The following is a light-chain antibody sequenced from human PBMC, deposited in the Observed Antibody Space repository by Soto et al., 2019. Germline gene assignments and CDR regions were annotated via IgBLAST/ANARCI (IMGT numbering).Light chain of an antibody. V-gene: IGKV3-20*01. CDR2: GAS. Sequence: EIVLTQSPGTLSLSPGERATLSCRASQSVNSNFLAWYQQKPGQAPRLLISGASNRATGIPDRFSGSGSGPDFTLTISRLEPEDFAVYYCQQYGNAPRTVGQGTKVEL. CDR3: QQYGNAPRT. J-gene: IGKJ1*01. CDR1: QSVNSNF.